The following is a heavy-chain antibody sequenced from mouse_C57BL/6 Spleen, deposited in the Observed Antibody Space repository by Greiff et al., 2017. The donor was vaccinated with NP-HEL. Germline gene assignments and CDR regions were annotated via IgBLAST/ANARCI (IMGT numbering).Heavy chain of an antibody. J-gene: IGHJ3*01. CDR1: GYAFTNYL. Sequence: QVQLQQSGAELVRPGTSVKVSCKASGYAFTNYLIEWVKQRPGQGLEWIGVLNPGSGGTNYNEKFKGKATLTADKSSSTAYMQLSSLTSEDSAVYFCARGYDYDGAWFAYWGQGTLVTVSA. CDR3: ARGYDYDGAWFAY. CDR2: LNPGSGGT. D-gene: IGHD2-4*01. V-gene: IGHV1-54*01.